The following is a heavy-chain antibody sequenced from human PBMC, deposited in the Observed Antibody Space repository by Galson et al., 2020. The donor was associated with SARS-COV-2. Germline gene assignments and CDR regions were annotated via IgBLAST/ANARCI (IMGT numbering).Heavy chain of an antibody. CDR3: AREGEVAAAGNSLDY. CDR1: GFTFSSYG. J-gene: IGHJ4*02. V-gene: IGHV3-33*01. CDR2: IWYDGSNK. D-gene: IGHD6-13*01. Sequence: QLGESLKISCAASGFTFSSYGMHWVRQAPGKGLEWVAVIWYDGSNKYYADSVKGRFTISRDNSKNMLYLQMNSLRAEDTAVYFCAREGEVAAAGNSLDYWGQGTLVNVSS.